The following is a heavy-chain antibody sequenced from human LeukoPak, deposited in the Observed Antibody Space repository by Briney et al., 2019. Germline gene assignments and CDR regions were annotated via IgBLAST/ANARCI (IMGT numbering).Heavy chain of an antibody. CDR1: GFTIRSYW. D-gene: IGHD3-22*01. CDR2: IKQGGSEK. J-gene: IGHJ5*02. Sequence: GGSLRLSCAASGFTIRSYWMSWVRQAPGKGLEWVANIKQGGSEKYYVDSVKGRFTISRDNSKNTLYLQMNSLRAEDTAVYYCARDGGPYYYDSSASWGQGTLVTVSS. V-gene: IGHV3-7*03. CDR3: ARDGGPYYYDSSAS.